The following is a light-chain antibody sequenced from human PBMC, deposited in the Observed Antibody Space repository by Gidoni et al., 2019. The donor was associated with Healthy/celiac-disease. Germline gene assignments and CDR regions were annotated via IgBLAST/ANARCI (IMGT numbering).Light chain of an antibody. CDR2: CAS. CDR1: QSVSSN. Sequence: EIVMTQSPATLSVSPGERATLSYRASQSVSSNLAWYQQKPGQAPRLLIFCASTRATGIPASVSGSGSGTEFTLTISILQSEDFAFYYCQQYNNWPPWTFGQXTKVEIK. CDR3: QQYNNWPPWT. V-gene: IGKV3-15*01. J-gene: IGKJ1*01.